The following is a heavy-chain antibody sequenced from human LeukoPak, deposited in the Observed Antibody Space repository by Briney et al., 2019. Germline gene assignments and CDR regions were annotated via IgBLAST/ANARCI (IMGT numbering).Heavy chain of an antibody. Sequence: GGSLRLSCAASGFTSSNAWMSWVRQAPGKGLEWVGRIKSKTDGGTTDYAAPVKGRFTISRDDSKNTLYLQMNSLKTEDTAVYYCTTDQMPYLREAFDIWGQGTMVTVSS. CDR2: IKSKTDGGTT. CDR3: TTDQMPYLREAFDI. J-gene: IGHJ3*02. D-gene: IGHD3-16*01. V-gene: IGHV3-15*01. CDR1: GFTSSNAW.